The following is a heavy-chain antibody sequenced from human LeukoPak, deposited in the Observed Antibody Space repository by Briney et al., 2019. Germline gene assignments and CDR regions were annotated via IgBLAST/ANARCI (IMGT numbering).Heavy chain of an antibody. CDR2: IYPGDSDT. CDR1: GCSFTNYW. D-gene: IGHD6-19*01. J-gene: IGHJ6*03. CDR3: ARHGVAGRAYYYYYMDV. V-gene: IGHV5-51*01. Sequence: HGESLQISCEGSGCSFTNYWIGWVRQMPGKGLEGMGMIYPGDSDTRYSPSFQGQVTISADKSINTAYLQWSSLKASDTAMYYWARHGVAGRAYYYYYMDVWGKGTTVSVSS.